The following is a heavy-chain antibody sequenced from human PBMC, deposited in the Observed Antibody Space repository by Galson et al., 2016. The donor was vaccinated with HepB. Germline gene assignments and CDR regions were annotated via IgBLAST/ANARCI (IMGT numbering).Heavy chain of an antibody. CDR1: GFTFSSYW. J-gene: IGHJ6*02. Sequence: SLRLSCAASGFTFSSYWMSWVRQAPGKGLEWVANIKQDGSENYYVDSVKGRFNISRDNAKHSLYLQMNSLRAEDTAVFYYASPRYDLWRRGMDVWGQGTTVTVSS. D-gene: IGHD3-3*01. V-gene: IGHV3-7*03. CDR2: IKQDGSEN. CDR3: ASPRYDLWRRGMDV.